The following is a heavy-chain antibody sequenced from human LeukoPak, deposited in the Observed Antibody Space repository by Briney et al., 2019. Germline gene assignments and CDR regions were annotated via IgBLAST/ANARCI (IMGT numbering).Heavy chain of an antibody. D-gene: IGHD3-22*01. V-gene: IGHV4-61*02. Sequence: SSETLSLTCTVSGGSISSGSYYWSWIRQPAGKGLEWIGRIYTSGSTNYNPSLKSRVTISVDTSKNQFSLKLSSVTAADTAVYYCARAVTRRYYYDSSGYSLGYWGQGTLVTVSS. J-gene: IGHJ4*02. CDR2: IYTSGST. CDR1: GGSISSGSYY. CDR3: ARAVTRRYYYDSSGYSLGY.